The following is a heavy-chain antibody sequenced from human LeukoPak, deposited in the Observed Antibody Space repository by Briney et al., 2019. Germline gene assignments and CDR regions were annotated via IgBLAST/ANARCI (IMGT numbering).Heavy chain of an antibody. J-gene: IGHJ4*02. D-gene: IGHD5-18*01. V-gene: IGHV3-23*01. Sequence: GGSLRLSCAASGFTFSNFGMGWVRQAPGKGLECVSPISGSGGSTSYADFVKGRFTISRDNSKNTLYLQVNSLRPEDTAVYYCARGKDTGRQYNFDHWGQGILVTVAS. CDR3: ARGKDTGRQYNFDH. CDR1: GFTFSNFG. CDR2: ISGSGGST.